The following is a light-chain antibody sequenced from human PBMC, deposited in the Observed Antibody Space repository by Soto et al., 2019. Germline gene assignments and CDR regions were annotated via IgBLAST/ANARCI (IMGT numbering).Light chain of an antibody. J-gene: IGKJ1*01. CDR3: QQSYSTPTWT. CDR1: QSIGDN. CDR2: AAS. Sequence: DIQMTQSPSSLSASVGDRVTITCRASQSIGDNLNWYQQKPGTAPNLLIYAASSLQSGVPSRFSGSGSGTDFTLTISSLQPEDFATYYCQQSYSTPTWTFGQGTKVDIK. V-gene: IGKV1-39*01.